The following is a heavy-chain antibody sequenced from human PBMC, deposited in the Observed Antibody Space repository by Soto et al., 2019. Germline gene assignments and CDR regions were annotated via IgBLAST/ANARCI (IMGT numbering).Heavy chain of an antibody. CDR3: AKIAEAVAGTVYGY. V-gene: IGHV3-23*01. Sequence: GGSLRLSCAASGFTFSSSTMNWVRQAPGKGLEWVSAIIDSGGYTYYADSVKGRFTISRDNSKNTLFLQMNSLRAEDTAVYYCAKIAEAVAGTVYGYWGQGTLVTVSS. D-gene: IGHD6-19*01. CDR2: IIDSGGYT. CDR1: GFTFSSST. J-gene: IGHJ4*02.